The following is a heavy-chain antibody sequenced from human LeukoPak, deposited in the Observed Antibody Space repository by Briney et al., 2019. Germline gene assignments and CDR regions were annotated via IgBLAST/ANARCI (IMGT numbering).Heavy chain of an antibody. CDR3: GRSAGFVHFDH. J-gene: IGHJ4*02. CDR2: INYSGNT. Sequence: TPSETLSLTCTFSGGFISSSSYYWVWIRQPPGKELEWIGSINYSGNTYYNPSVKSRVTISVDTSKNQFSLKVTSVTATDTALYYCGRSAGFVHFDHWGQGPLVTVSS. D-gene: IGHD3-16*01. CDR1: GGFISSSSYY. V-gene: IGHV4-39*07.